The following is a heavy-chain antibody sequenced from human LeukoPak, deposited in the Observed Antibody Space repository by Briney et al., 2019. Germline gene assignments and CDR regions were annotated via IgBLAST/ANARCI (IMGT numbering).Heavy chain of an antibody. CDR3: ARRSGSYYRAAFDI. Sequence: GASVKVSCKAPGGTFSSYAISWVRQAPGQGLEWMGGIIPIFGTANYAQKFQGRVTITADESTSTAYMELSSLRSEDTAVYYCARRSGSYYRAAFDIWGQGTMVTVSS. V-gene: IGHV1-69*01. CDR1: GGTFSSYA. D-gene: IGHD1-26*01. J-gene: IGHJ3*02. CDR2: IIPIFGTA.